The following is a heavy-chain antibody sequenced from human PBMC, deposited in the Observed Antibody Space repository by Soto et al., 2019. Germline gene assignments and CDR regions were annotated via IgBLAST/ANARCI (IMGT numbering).Heavy chain of an antibody. CDR1: AGSVSSGNYY. V-gene: IGHV4-61*01. CDR2: IYYSGST. J-gene: IGHJ6*03. Sequence: TLSLTCTVSAGSVSSGNYYWSWIRQPPGKGLEWIGYIYYSGSTNYNPSLKSRVTISVDTSKNQFSLKLSSVTAADTAVYYCARHDSGGSYYYYYYMDVWGKGTTVTVSS. D-gene: IGHD2-15*01. CDR3: ARHDSGGSYYYYYYMDV.